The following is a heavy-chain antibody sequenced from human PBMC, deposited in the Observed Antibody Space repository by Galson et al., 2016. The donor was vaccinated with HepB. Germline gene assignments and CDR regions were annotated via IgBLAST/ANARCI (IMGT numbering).Heavy chain of an antibody. D-gene: IGHD1-1*01. Sequence: SLRLSCAASGFTFSDYAMSWVRQAPGKGLEWVSSISGSGDSTYYADAVKGRFTISRDNSRNTLYLQMNTLRADDTAVYYCARSVEGHFDYWGQGILVTVSS. J-gene: IGHJ4*02. CDR3: ARSVEGHFDY. CDR1: GFTFSDYA. CDR2: ISGSGDST. V-gene: IGHV3-23*01.